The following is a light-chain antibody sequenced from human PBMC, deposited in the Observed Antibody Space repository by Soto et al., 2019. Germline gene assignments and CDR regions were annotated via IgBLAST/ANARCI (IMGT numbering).Light chain of an antibody. CDR2: NNN. CDR3: AAWDDSLNGVV. CDR1: SSNIGSNT. Sequence: QSVLTQPPSASTTTGQRVTISCSGSSSNIGSNTVNWYRQLPGTAPKLLISNNNQRPSGVPDRFSGSKSGTSASLAISGLQSEDEADYDCAAWDDSLNGVVSGGGTKLTVL. J-gene: IGLJ3*02. V-gene: IGLV1-44*01.